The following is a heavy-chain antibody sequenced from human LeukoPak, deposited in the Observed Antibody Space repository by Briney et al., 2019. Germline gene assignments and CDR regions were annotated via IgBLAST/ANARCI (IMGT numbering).Heavy chain of an antibody. D-gene: IGHD6-19*01. Sequence: GGSLRLSCAASGFTFSIYAMSWVRQAPGKGLEWVSAISGSGGSTYYADSVKGRFTISRDNSKNTLYLQMNSLRAEDTAVYYCAKDRDSSGWYGNNWFDPWGQGTLVTVSS. CDR1: GFTFSIYA. J-gene: IGHJ5*02. V-gene: IGHV3-23*01. CDR3: AKDRDSSGWYGNNWFDP. CDR2: ISGSGGST.